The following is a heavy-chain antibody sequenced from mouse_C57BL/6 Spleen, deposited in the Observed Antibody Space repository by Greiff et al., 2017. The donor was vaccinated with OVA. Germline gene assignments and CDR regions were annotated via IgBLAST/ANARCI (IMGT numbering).Heavy chain of an antibody. J-gene: IGHJ2*01. CDR3: ARDDYDYFDY. CDR2: ISSGSSTI. D-gene: IGHD2-4*01. Sequence: EVQVVESGGGLVKPGGSLKLSCAASGFTFSDYGMHWVRQAPEKGLEWVAYISSGSSTIYYADTVKGRFTISRDNAKNTLFLQMTSLRSEDTAIYYCARDDYDYFDYWGQGTTLTVSS. V-gene: IGHV5-17*01. CDR1: GFTFSDYG.